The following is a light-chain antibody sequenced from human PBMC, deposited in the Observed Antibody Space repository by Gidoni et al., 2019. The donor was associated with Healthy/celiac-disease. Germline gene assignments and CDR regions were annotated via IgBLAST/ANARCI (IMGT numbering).Light chain of an antibody. CDR3: QQYNSYLT. CDR2: DAS. V-gene: IGKV1-5*01. CDR1: QSISSW. Sequence: DIQMTQSPSTLSASVGDRVTITCRASQSISSWLAWYQQKPGKAPKLLIFDASSLESGVPSRFSGSESGTEFTLTISSLQPDDFATYYCQQYNSYLTFGAGTKVEIK. J-gene: IGKJ4*01.